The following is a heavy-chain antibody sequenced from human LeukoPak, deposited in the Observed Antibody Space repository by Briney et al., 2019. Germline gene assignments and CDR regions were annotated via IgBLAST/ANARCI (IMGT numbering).Heavy chain of an antibody. CDR1: GFTFSSYS. D-gene: IGHD3-22*01. V-gene: IGHV3-9*01. CDR3: AKLSGYDSSGYLDY. Sequence: GGSLRLSCAASGFTFSSYSMNWVRQAPGKGLEWVSGISWNRGSIGYADSVKGRFTISRDNAKNSLYLQMNSLRAEDTALYYCAKLSGYDSSGYLDYWGQGTLVTVSS. CDR2: ISWNRGSI. J-gene: IGHJ4*02.